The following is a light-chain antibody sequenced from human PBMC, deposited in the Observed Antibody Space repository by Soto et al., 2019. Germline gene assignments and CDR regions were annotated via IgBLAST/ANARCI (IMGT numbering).Light chain of an antibody. CDR3: QQYGTSPPGT. CDR1: QSVSSSY. CDR2: GAS. J-gene: IGKJ1*01. Sequence: EIVLTQSPDTLSLSPGERATLSCRASQSVSSSYLAWYQQKPGQAPRLLIYGASSRATGIPDRFSGSGSGTAFTLTISRLEPEDFAVDYCQQYGTSPPGTFGQGTKVEIK. V-gene: IGKV3-20*01.